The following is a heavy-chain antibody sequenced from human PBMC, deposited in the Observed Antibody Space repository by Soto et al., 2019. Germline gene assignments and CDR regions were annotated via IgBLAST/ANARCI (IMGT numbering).Heavy chain of an antibody. V-gene: IGHV3-9*01. D-gene: IGHD3-10*01. CDR2: ISWNSGSI. CDR1: GFTFDDYA. CDR3: AKDLNRGNYYYYGMDV. Sequence: GGSLRLSCAASGFTFDDYAMHWVRQAPGKGLEWVSGISWNSGSIGYADSVKGRFTISRDNAKNSLYLQMNSLRAEDTALYYCAKDLNRGNYYYYGMDVWGRGTTVTVSS. J-gene: IGHJ6*02.